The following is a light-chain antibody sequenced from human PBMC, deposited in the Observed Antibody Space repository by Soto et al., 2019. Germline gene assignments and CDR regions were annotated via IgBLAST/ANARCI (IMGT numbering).Light chain of an antibody. CDR2: DAS. CDR1: QSVSSS. J-gene: IGKJ4*01. Sequence: EIVLTQSPATLSLSPGERATLSCRASQSVSSSLAWYQQKPGHAPKLIIHDASNSATGIPARFSGSGSGTDFPLTINSLEPEDFAVYYGQQRGWCPLAFGGGTRVEIK. V-gene: IGKV3-11*01. CDR3: QQRGWCPLA.